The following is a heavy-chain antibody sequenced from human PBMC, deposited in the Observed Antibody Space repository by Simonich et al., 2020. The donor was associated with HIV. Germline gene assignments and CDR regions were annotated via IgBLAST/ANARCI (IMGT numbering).Heavy chain of an antibody. Sequence: EVQLVESGGGLVQPGRSLRLSCAASGFTFEDYAMHWVRQAPGQGLEWVSGISWNSNNIGYADSVKGRFSISRDNAKNPLYLEMNSLRAEDMALYYCAKGGGTYLSAYYFYMDVWGKGTTVTVSS. CDR2: ISWNSNNI. D-gene: IGHD1-26*01. J-gene: IGHJ6*03. CDR3: AKGGGTYLSAYYFYMDV. V-gene: IGHV3-9*03. CDR1: GFTFEDYA.